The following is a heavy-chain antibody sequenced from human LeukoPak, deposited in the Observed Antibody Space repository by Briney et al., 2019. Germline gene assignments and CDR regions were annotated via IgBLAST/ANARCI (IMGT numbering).Heavy chain of an antibody. CDR1: GFTFSSYG. Sequence: GGSLRLSCAASGFTFSSYGMHWVRQAPGKGLEWVAVIWYDGSNKYYADSVKGRFTISRDNSKNTLYLQLSSLRAEDTAVYYCAKAQTANWDFNYYGLDVWGQGTTVTVSS. J-gene: IGHJ6*02. D-gene: IGHD7-27*01. CDR3: AKAQTANWDFNYYGLDV. CDR2: IWYDGSNK. V-gene: IGHV3-33*06.